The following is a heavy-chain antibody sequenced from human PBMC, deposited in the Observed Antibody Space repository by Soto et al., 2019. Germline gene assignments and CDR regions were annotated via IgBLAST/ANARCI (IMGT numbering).Heavy chain of an antibody. V-gene: IGHV1-3*01. D-gene: IGHD1-26*01. J-gene: IGHJ5*01. Sequence: GASVKVSRKASGYTFTRYVMHWVRQAAGQRLEGMGWINAGTCNTKYSQQFQGRFTITRDTSTNTSYMDLSSLRSADTPVFCCARTRVGAGGCFDPWGQGTLVTVSS. CDR2: INAGTCNT. CDR3: ARTRVGAGGCFDP. CDR1: GYTFTRYV.